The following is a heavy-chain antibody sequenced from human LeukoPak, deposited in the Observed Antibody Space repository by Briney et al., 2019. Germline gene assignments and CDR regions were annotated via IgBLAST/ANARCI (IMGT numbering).Heavy chain of an antibody. V-gene: IGHV1-69*05. J-gene: IGHJ5*02. CDR3: VRGAYTNYDRCFDP. D-gene: IGHD4-11*01. Sequence: SVKVSCKASGGTFSSYAISWVRQAPGQGPEWMGRIIPIFGTANYAQKFQGRVTITTDESTSTAYMELSSLRSEDTAVYYCVRGAYTNYDRCFDPWGQGTLVTVSS. CDR1: GGTFSSYA. CDR2: IIPIFGTA.